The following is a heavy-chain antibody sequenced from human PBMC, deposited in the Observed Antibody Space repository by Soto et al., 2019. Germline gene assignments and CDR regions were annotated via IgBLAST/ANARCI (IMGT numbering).Heavy chain of an antibody. V-gene: IGHV3-48*01. CDR3: ARHPERIAQIGWFDP. D-gene: IGHD6-13*01. CDR1: GFTFSSYS. J-gene: IGHJ5*02. CDR2: ISSSSSTI. Sequence: GGSLRLSCAASGFTFSSYSMNWVRQAPGKGLEWVSYISSSSSTIYYAESVKGRLTISRDNAKNSLYLQMNSLRAEDTAVYYCARHPERIAQIGWFDPWGQGTLVTVSS.